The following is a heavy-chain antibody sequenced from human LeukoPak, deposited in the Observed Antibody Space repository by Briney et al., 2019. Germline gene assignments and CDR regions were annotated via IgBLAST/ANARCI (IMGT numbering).Heavy chain of an antibody. Sequence: GASVKVSCKASGYTFTGYYMHWVRQAPGQGLEWMGWINPNSGGTNYAQKFQGRVTMTRDTSISTAYMELSRLRCDDTAVYYCARTPGTTESYYYYYLDVWGKGTTVTVSS. CDR1: GYTFTGYY. CDR2: INPNSGGT. J-gene: IGHJ6*03. CDR3: ARTPGTTESYYYYYLDV. V-gene: IGHV1-2*02. D-gene: IGHD1-14*01.